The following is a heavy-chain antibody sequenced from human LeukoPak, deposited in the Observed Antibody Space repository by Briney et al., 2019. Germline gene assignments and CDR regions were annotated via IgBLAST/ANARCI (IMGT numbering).Heavy chain of an antibody. CDR3: AREADTNSWYRPAFRLWDV. V-gene: IGHV1-18*01. D-gene: IGHD6-13*01. Sequence: ASVKVSCKASGYTFRSHGIYWVRQAPGQGLEWMGWISPYNDETNYARMFRDRVIMTTETSTTTAYMELRGLTSDDTAVYFCAREADTNSWYRPAFRLWDVWGQGTLVTVSS. CDR1: GYTFRSHG. CDR2: ISPYNDET. J-gene: IGHJ4*02.